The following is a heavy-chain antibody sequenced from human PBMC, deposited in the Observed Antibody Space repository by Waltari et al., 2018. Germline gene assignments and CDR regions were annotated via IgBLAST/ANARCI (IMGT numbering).Heavy chain of an antibody. CDR3: ARNYDTSFDT. CDR2: TYYRSRWLN. D-gene: IGHD3-9*01. J-gene: IGHJ3*02. Sequence: QVLLQQSGPGLVKPSQTPPLTCTISGYSVASHSPAWTWTRQSPSRGLEWLGRTYYRSRWLNGYAASVRSRITINPDTSTNQFSLHLNSVTPEDTAVYFCARNYDTSFDTWGQGTVVIVSS. CDR1: GYSVASHSPA. V-gene: IGHV6-1*01.